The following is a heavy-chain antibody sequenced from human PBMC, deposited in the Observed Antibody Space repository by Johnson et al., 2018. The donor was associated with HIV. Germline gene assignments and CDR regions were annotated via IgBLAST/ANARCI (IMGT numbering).Heavy chain of an antibody. D-gene: IGHD1-26*01. CDR1: GFTFSSYA. J-gene: IGHJ3*02. CDR2: ISYDGSNK. CDR3: ARDPYSGSYSAFDI. V-gene: IGHV3-30*14. Sequence: QVQVVESGGGVVQPGRSLRLSCAASGFTFSSYAMHWVRQAPGKGLEWVAVISYDGSNKYYADSVKGRFTISRDNSKNTLYLQMNSLRAEDTAVYYCARDPYSGSYSAFDIWGQGTMVTVSS.